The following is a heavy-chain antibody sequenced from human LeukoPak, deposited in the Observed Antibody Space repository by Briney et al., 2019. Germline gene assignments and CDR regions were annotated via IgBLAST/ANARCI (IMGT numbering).Heavy chain of an antibody. Sequence: PGGSLRLSCAASGFTFSSYAMSWVRQAPGKGLEWVANIKQDGSEKYYVDSVKGRFTISRDNADNSLYLQMNSLRAEDTAAYYCARATLADYWGQGTLVTVSS. J-gene: IGHJ4*02. CDR1: GFTFSSYA. V-gene: IGHV3-7*01. CDR2: IKQDGSEK. CDR3: ARATLADY.